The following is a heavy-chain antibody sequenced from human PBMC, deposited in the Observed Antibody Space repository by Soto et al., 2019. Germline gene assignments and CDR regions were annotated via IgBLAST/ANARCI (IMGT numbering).Heavy chain of an antibody. V-gene: IGHV1-2*04. D-gene: IGHD3-10*01. Sequence: APVKVSLQASGYTFTGYYMHWVRQAPGQGLEWMGWFNPNSGGTNYAQKFQGWVTMTRDTSISTAYMELSRLRSDDTAVYYCAREVAYYYGSGSPRSRYYYGMDVWGQGTTVTVSS. CDR2: FNPNSGGT. CDR3: AREVAYYYGSGSPRSRYYYGMDV. CDR1: GYTFTGYY. J-gene: IGHJ6*02.